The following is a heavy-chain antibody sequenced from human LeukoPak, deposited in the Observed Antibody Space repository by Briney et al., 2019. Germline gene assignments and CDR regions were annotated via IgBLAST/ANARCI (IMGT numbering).Heavy chain of an antibody. J-gene: IGHJ5*02. Sequence: SETLSLTCTVSGGSISSGSYYWSWIRQPAGKGLEWIGRIYTSGSTNYNPSLKSRVTISVDTSKNQFSLKLSSVTAADTAVYYCARGSRVYRGHWFDPWGQGTLVTVSS. CDR1: GGSISSGSYY. V-gene: IGHV4-61*02. CDR2: IYTSGST. CDR3: ARGSRVYRGHWFDP. D-gene: IGHD6-13*01.